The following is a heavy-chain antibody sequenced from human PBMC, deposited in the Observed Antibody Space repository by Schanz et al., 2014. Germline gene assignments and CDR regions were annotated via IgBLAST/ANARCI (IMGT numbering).Heavy chain of an antibody. J-gene: IGHJ4*02. D-gene: IGHD2-8*02. CDR1: GFTFGDYA. CDR3: AKSLESCPGGRCSRGYFDY. V-gene: IGHV3-23*01. CDR2: INTGVNT. Sequence: EVQLLESGGGLVQPGGSLRLSCAASGFTFGDYAMTWVRQAPGKGLEWVSAINTGVNTYYADSVRGRFTMSRDNSKNTLYLQMNSLRAGDAAVYYCAKSLESCPGGRCSRGYFDYWGQGTLLTVSS.